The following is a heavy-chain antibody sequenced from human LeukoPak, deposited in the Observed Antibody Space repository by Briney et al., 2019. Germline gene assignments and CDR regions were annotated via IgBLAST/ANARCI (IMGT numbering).Heavy chain of an antibody. Sequence: ASVKVSCKASGYTFTGYYMHWVRQAPGQGLEWMGWINPNSGGINYAQKFQGRVTMTRDTSISTAYMELSRLRSDDTAVYYCARDGEEITIFGVAPAADWGQGTLVTVSS. CDR3: ARDGEEITIFGVAPAAD. J-gene: IGHJ4*02. V-gene: IGHV1-2*02. D-gene: IGHD3-3*01. CDR1: GYTFTGYY. CDR2: INPNSGGI.